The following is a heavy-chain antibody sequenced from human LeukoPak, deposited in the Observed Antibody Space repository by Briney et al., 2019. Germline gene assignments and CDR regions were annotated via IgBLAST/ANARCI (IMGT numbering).Heavy chain of an antibody. CDR1: GGSVSSYY. J-gene: IGHJ5*02. Sequence: PSETLSLTCTVSGGSVSSYYWSWIRQPPGKGLEWSGYIYYSGSTNYNPSLKSRVTISVDTSKNQFSLKLSSVTAADTAVYHCARGGVLAATLAWFDPWGQGTLVTVSS. CDR3: ARGGVLAATLAWFDP. V-gene: IGHV4-59*02. D-gene: IGHD2-15*01. CDR2: IYYSGST.